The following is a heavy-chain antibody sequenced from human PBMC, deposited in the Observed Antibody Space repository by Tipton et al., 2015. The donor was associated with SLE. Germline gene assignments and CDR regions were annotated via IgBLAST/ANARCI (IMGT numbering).Heavy chain of an antibody. CDR3: ARGGPRGFWVIAIQARYFDY. Sequence: LRLSCTVSGGSISSSSYYWSWIRQPPGKGLEWIGEINHSGSTNYNPSLKSRVTISVDTSKNQFSLKLSSVTAADTAVYYCARGGPRGFWVIAIQARYFDYWGQGTLVTVSS. CDR1: GGSISSSSYY. J-gene: IGHJ4*02. CDR2: INHSGST. V-gene: IGHV4-39*07. D-gene: IGHD2-21*01.